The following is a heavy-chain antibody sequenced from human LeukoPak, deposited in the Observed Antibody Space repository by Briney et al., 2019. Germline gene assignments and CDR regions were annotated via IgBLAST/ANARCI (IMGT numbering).Heavy chain of an antibody. J-gene: IGHJ4*02. V-gene: IGHV1-69*13. D-gene: IGHD3-22*01. Sequence: SVKVSCKVSGYTLTELSMHWVRQAPGQGLEWMGGIIPIFGTADYAQKFQGRVTITADESTSTAYMELSSLRSEDTAVYYCARGPPYHYYDSSGYFPADYWGQGTLVTVSS. CDR2: IIPIFGTA. CDR3: ARGPPYHYYDSSGYFPADY. CDR1: GYTLTELS.